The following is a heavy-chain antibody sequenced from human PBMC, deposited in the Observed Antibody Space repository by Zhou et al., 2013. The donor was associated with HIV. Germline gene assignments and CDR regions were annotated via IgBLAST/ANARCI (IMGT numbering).Heavy chain of an antibody. Sequence: VQLQESGPGLVKPSETLSLTCTVSGGSISSYYWSWIRQPAGKGLEWIGRIYTSGSTNYNPSLKSRVTMSVDTSKNQFSLKLSSVTAADTAVYYCARGPSSGYYPTKDAFDIWGQGTMVTVSS. CDR1: GGSISSYY. J-gene: IGHJ3*02. CDR3: ARGPSSGYYPTKDAFDI. V-gene: IGHV4-4*07. D-gene: IGHD3-22*01. CDR2: IYTSGST.